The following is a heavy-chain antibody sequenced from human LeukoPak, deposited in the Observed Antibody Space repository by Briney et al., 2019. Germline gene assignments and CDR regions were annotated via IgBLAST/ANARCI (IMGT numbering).Heavy chain of an antibody. D-gene: IGHD4-17*01. CDR2: INHSGST. CDR1: GFAFSSHW. Sequence: GSLRLSCAASGFAFSSHWMSWIRQPPGKGLEWIGEINHSGSTNYNPSLKSRVTISVDTSKNQFSLKLSSVTAADTAVYYCARDSSGDYAGGYYYYYYYMDVWGKGTTVTVSS. J-gene: IGHJ6*03. V-gene: IGHV4-34*01. CDR3: ARDSSGDYAGGYYYYYYYMDV.